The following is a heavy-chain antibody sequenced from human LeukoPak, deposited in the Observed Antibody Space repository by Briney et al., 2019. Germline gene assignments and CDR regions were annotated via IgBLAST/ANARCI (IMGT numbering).Heavy chain of an antibody. CDR3: ARGLKSSGWYFGSSLSNY. CDR1: GGSFSGYY. D-gene: IGHD6-19*01. V-gene: IGHV4-34*01. CDR2: INHSGST. Sequence: SETLSLSCGVYGGSFSGYYWSWIRQPPGKGLEWIGAINHSGSTNYNPSLKSRVTISVDTSKNQFSLKLSSVTAADTAVYYCARGLKSSGWYFGSSLSNYWGQGTLVTVSS. J-gene: IGHJ4*02.